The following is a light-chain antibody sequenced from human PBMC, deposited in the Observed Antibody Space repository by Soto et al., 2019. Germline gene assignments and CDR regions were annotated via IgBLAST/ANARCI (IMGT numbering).Light chain of an antibody. V-gene: IGKV3-20*01. CDR1: QSVSGSY. CDR3: QQYGSSHT. Sequence: VLNQYTGTLSFSPGERATRSCRASQSVSGSYLAWYQQKPGQAPRLLIYGASSRATGIPDRFSGSGSGTDFTLTISRLEPADFALYYCQQYGSSHTFGQGT. CDR2: GAS. J-gene: IGKJ5*01.